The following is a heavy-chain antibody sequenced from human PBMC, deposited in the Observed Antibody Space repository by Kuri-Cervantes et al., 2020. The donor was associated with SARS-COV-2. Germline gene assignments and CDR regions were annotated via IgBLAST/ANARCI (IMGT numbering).Heavy chain of an antibody. V-gene: IGHV5-51*01. J-gene: IGHJ3*02. D-gene: IGHD2/OR15-2a*01. CDR3: ARQYCDSVGCYSDSFDI. CDR1: GYTFTTYL. CDR2: IYPGDADN. Sequence: GESLKISCRASGYTFTTYLFVWVRQVPGRGLEWMGIIYPGDADNRYSPSFQGQVNISADKSINTAYLQWSGLKASDTAMYYCARQYCDSVGCYSDSFDIWGQGTMVTVSS.